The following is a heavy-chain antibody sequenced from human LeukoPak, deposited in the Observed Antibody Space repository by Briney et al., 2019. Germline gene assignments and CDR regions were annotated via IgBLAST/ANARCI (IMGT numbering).Heavy chain of an antibody. CDR2: IYYSGST. D-gene: IGHD3-22*01. V-gene: IGHV4-39*07. Sequence: SETLSLTCTVSGGSISSSNYYWGWIRQPPGKGLEWIGSIYYSGSTYYNPSLKSRVTISVDTSKNQFSLKLSSVTAADTAVYYCARATDYYDSSGQYNWFDPWGQGTLVTVSS. CDR3: ARATDYYDSSGQYNWFDP. CDR1: GGSISSSNYY. J-gene: IGHJ5*02.